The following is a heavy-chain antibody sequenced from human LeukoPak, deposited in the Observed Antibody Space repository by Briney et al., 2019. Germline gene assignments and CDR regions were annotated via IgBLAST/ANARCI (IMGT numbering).Heavy chain of an antibody. J-gene: IGHJ5*02. Sequence: PSETLSLTCAVYGGSFSGYYWSWIRQPPGKGLEWIGEINHSGSTNYNPPLKSRVTISVDTSKNRFSLKLSSVTAADTAVYYCARVGSSSWKGFDPWGQGTLVTVSS. CDR1: GGSFSGYY. CDR2: INHSGST. D-gene: IGHD6-13*01. V-gene: IGHV4-34*01. CDR3: ARVGSSSWKGFDP.